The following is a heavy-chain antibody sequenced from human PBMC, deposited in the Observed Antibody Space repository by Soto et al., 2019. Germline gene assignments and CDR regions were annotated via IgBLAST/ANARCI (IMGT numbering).Heavy chain of an antibody. CDR3: AEDRYDYYGSGSYYGMDV. D-gene: IGHD3-10*01. CDR2: ISWNSGSI. J-gene: IGHJ6*02. V-gene: IGHV3-9*01. Sequence: GGSLRLSCVASGFDFGDYVMHWVRQAPGKGLEWVAAISWNSGSIGYADSVKGRSTISRDNVKNSLYLQMNSLGAEDTALYYCAEDRYDYYGSGSYYGMDVWGQGTTDTVSS. CDR1: GFDFGDYV.